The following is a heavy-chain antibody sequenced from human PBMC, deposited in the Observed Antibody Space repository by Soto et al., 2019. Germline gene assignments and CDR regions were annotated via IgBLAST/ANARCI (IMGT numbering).Heavy chain of an antibody. CDR3: ARTLGYCSNGVCPVDY. Sequence: SETLSLTCTVSGGSISSYYWSWIRQPPGKGLEWIGYIYYSGSTNYNPSLKSRVTISVDTSKNQFSLKLRSVTAADTAVYYCARTLGYCSNGVCPVDYWGQGTLVTVSS. D-gene: IGHD2-8*01. V-gene: IGHV4-59*01. J-gene: IGHJ4*02. CDR2: IYYSGST. CDR1: GGSISSYY.